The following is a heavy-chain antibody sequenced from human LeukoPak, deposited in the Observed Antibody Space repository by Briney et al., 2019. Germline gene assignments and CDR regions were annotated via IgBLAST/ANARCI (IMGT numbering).Heavy chain of an antibody. Sequence: SETLSLTCTVSGYSISSGYYWGWIRPPPGKGLEWIGSIYHSGSTYYNPSLKSRVTISVDTSKNQFSLKLSSVTAADTAVYYCARGRRAAGTVYFDYWGQGTLVTVSS. V-gene: IGHV4-38-2*02. CDR1: GYSISSGYY. CDR3: ARGRRAAGTVYFDY. D-gene: IGHD6-13*01. CDR2: IYHSGST. J-gene: IGHJ4*02.